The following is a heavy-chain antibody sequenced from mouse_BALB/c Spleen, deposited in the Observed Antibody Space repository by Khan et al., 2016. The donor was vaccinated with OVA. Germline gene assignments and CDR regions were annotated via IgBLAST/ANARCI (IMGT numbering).Heavy chain of an antibody. CDR3: ARCEGYGFAY. V-gene: IGHV1-80*01. Sequence: VQLQESGAELVRPGSSVKISCKASGYSFSSSWMNWVKQRPGQGLEWIGHIYPDNGDTNYNEKFKGKATLTADKSSSTAYMQLTSLTSEDSAVYCCARCEGYGFAYWGQGTLVTVSA. CDR2: IYPDNGDT. CDR1: GYSFSSSW. J-gene: IGHJ3*01. D-gene: IGHD2-3*01.